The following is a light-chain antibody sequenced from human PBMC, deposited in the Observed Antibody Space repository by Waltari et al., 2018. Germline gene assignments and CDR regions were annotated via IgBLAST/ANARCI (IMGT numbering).Light chain of an antibody. CDR2: YDS. Sequence: SYVLTQPPSVSVAPGKTATITRGGNNIGSKSVHWYQQKPGQAPVLVMYYDSDRPSGTPERFSGSNSGNTATLTISRVEAGDEADYYCHVWDSYSDHAVFGGGTQLTVL. CDR1: NIGSKS. V-gene: IGLV3-21*04. J-gene: IGLJ7*01. CDR3: HVWDSYSDHAV.